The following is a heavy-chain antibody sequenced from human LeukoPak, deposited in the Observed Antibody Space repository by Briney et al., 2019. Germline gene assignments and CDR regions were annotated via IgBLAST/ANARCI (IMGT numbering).Heavy chain of an antibody. CDR2: IWYDGSNK. V-gene: IGHV3-33*01. CDR3: ARDASYGSGSYYGYFDY. D-gene: IGHD3-10*01. Sequence: PGGSLRLSCVASGFTFSTYGMHWVRQAPGKGLEWVAVIWYDGSNKYYADSVKGRFTISRDNSKNTLYLQMNSLRAEDTAVYYCARDASYGSGSYYGYFDYWGQGTLVTVSS. J-gene: IGHJ4*02. CDR1: GFTFSTYG.